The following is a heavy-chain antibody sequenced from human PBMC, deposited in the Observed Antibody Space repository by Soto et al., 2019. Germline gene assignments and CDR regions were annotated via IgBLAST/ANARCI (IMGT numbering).Heavy chain of an antibody. V-gene: IGHV1-3*01. Sequence: ASVKVSCKASGYTFTSYAMHWVRQAPGQRLEWMGWINAGNGNTKYSQKFQGRVTITRDTSASTAYMELSSLRSEDTAVYYCARGGHDYGEYYFDYWGQATPVTVSS. CDR3: ARGGHDYGEYYFDY. J-gene: IGHJ4*02. D-gene: IGHD4-17*01. CDR2: INAGNGNT. CDR1: GYTFTSYA.